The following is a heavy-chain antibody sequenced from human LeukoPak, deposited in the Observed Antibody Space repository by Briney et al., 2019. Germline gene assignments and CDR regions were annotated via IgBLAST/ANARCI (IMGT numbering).Heavy chain of an antibody. CDR1: VYTFTAYY. J-gene: IGHJ4*02. CDR2: INPNSGGT. V-gene: IGHV1-2*02. D-gene: IGHD4-17*01. CDR3: ATLYGDYVGSDY. Sequence: ASVKVSCKSSVYTFTAYYMHWVRQAPGQGLEWMGWINPNSGGTNYAQRFQGRVTMTRDTSISTVYMELSRLRSDDTAVYYCATLYGDYVGSDYWGQGTLVTVSS.